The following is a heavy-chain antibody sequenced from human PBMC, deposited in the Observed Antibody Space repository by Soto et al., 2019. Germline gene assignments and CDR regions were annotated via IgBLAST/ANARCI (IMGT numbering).Heavy chain of an antibody. CDR1: GVAFTCTA. CDR2: IVVGSGNT. V-gene: IGHV1-58*01. CDR3: GRIRGFYYGLDV. J-gene: IGHJ6*02. Sequence: SVKPCSKAPGVAFTCTALQWPCQARGQRLEWIGWIVVGSGNTNYAQKFQERVTITRGMSTSTAYMELNSMRAEHTSLSCCGRIRGFYYGLDVWAQGTTRTGPS.